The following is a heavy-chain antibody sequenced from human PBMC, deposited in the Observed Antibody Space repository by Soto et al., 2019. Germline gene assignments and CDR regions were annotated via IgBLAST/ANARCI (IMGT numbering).Heavy chain of an antibody. J-gene: IGHJ5*02. CDR2: ISAYNGNT. CDR3: AKMRGYSYGYWFDP. Sequence: ASVKVSCKASGYTFTSYGISCVRQAPGQGLEWMGWISAYNGNTNYAQKLQGRVTMTTDTSTSTAYMELRSLRSDDTAVYYCAKMRGYSYGYWFDPWGQGTLVTVSS. V-gene: IGHV1-18*01. D-gene: IGHD5-18*01. CDR1: GYTFTSYG.